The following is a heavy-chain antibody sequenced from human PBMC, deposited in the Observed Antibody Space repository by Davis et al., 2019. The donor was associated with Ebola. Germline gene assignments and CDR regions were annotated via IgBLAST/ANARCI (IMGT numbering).Heavy chain of an antibody. Sequence: GGSLRLSCAASGFTFSSYGMHWVRQAPGKGLEWVAVISYDGSNKYYADSVKGRFTISRDNSKNTLYLQMNSLRAEDTAVYYCAKGISRAHSSGWYYFDYWGQGTLVTVSS. CDR1: GFTFSSYG. CDR3: AKGISRAHSSGWYYFDY. J-gene: IGHJ4*02. CDR2: ISYDGSNK. D-gene: IGHD6-19*01. V-gene: IGHV3-30*18.